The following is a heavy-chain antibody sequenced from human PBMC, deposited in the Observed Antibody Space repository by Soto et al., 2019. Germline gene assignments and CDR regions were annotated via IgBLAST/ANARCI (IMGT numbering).Heavy chain of an antibody. J-gene: IGHJ4*02. CDR2: IRSKSSGGTT. V-gene: IGHV3-49*04. Sequence: GGSLRLSCTTSGFTFSDYGMSWVRQAPGRGLEWVGFIRSKSSGGTTEYAASVKGRFIISRDDSKSIAYLQMNSLKTEDTAVYYCTGRDFWSPYYTGDYWGQGTLVTVSS. D-gene: IGHD3-3*01. CDR3: TGRDFWSPYYTGDY. CDR1: GFTFSDYG.